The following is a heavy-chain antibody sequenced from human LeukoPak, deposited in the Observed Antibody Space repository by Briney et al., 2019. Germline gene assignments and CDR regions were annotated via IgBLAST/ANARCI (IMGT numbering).Heavy chain of an antibody. J-gene: IGHJ3*02. V-gene: IGHV1-69*13. CDR3: ARDGYCSGGSCHDAFDN. Sequence: ASVKVSCKASGGTFSSYAISWVRQAPGQGLEWMGGIIPIFGTANYAQKFQGRVTITADESTSTAYMELSSLRSEDTAVYYCARDGYCSGGSCHDAFDNWGQGTMVTVSS. D-gene: IGHD2-15*01. CDR1: GGTFSSYA. CDR2: IIPIFGTA.